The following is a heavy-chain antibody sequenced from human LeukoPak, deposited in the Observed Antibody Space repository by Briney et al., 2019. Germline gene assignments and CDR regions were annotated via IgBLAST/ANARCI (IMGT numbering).Heavy chain of an antibody. Sequence: ASVKVSCKASGYTFTGYYMHWVRQAPGQGLEWMGWINPNRGGTNYAQKFQGRVTMTRDTSISTAYMELSRLRSDDTAVYYCARVQGRSGSYLDYWGQGTLVTVSS. V-gene: IGHV1-2*02. D-gene: IGHD1-26*01. CDR3: ARVQGRSGSYLDY. J-gene: IGHJ4*02. CDR1: GYTFTGYY. CDR2: INPNRGGT.